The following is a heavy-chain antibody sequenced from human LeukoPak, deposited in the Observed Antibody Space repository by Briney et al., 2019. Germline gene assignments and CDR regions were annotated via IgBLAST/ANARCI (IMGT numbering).Heavy chain of an antibody. D-gene: IGHD6-13*01. J-gene: IGHJ4*02. CDR3: ARPHSSSWSPLHY. CDR2: IWYDGSNK. V-gene: IGHV3-33*01. CDR1: GFTFSSYG. Sequence: GRSLRLSCAASGFTFSSYGMHWVRQAPGKGLEWVALIWYDGSNKYYADSVKGRFTISRDNSKNTLYLQLDSLRAEDTAVYYYARPHSSSWSPLHYWGQGTLVTVSS.